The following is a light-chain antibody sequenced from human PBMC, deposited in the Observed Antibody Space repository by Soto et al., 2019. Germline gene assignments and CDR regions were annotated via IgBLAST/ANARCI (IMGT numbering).Light chain of an antibody. J-gene: IGLJ2*01. V-gene: IGLV2-14*01. CDR2: FVS. CDR1: SSDVGGYNY. Sequence: QSALTQPASVSGSPGQSITISCTGTSSDVGGYNYGSWYQQHTGKAPNLIIFFVSNRPSGVSNRFSGSKSGNSASLTISGLQAEDEADYYCSSYTGSNTPVVFGGGTKVTVL. CDR3: SSYTGSNTPVV.